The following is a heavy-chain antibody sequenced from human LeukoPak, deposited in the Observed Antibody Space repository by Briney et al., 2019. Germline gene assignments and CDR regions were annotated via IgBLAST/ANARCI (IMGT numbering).Heavy chain of an antibody. CDR1: GGSISSYY. V-gene: IGHV4-34*01. Sequence: PSETLSLTCTVSGGSISSYYWSWIRQPPGKGLEWIGEINHSGSTNYNPSLKSRVTISVDTSKNQFSLKLSSVTAADTAVYYCARGSRAAAGQASDYWGQGTLVTVSS. CDR3: ARGSRAAAGQASDY. CDR2: INHSGST. J-gene: IGHJ4*02. D-gene: IGHD6-13*01.